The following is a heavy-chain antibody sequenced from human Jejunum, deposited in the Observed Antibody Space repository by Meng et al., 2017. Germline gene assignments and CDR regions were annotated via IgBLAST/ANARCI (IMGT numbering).Heavy chain of an antibody. V-gene: IGHV1-18*01. D-gene: IGHD1-14*01. CDR2: ISAYNGNT. CDR3: ARDLPGGTKGTWLDL. Sequence: VQVVQSGAEVKKPGAPGKVSCKASGYIFNNYGVSWLRQAPGQGPEWMGWISAYNGNTNYAQNFQGRFTMTTDTSTSTAYMELRSLRSDDTAVYYCARDLPGGTKGTWLDLWGQGTLVTVSS. J-gene: IGHJ5*02. CDR1: GYIFNNYG.